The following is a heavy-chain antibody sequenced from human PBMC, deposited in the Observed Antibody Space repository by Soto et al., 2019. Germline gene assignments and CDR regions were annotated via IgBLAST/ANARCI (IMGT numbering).Heavy chain of an antibody. CDR1: GYTFTSYD. CDR3: ARDYGSGSYYKSNYYYYGMDV. Sequence: GASVKVSCKASGYTFTSYDINWVRQATGQGLEWMGWMNPNSGNTGYAQKFQGRVTMTRNTSISTAYMELSSLRSEDTAVYYCARDYGSGSYYKSNYYYYGMDVWGQGTTVTVSS. D-gene: IGHD3-10*01. J-gene: IGHJ6*02. CDR2: MNPNSGNT. V-gene: IGHV1-8*01.